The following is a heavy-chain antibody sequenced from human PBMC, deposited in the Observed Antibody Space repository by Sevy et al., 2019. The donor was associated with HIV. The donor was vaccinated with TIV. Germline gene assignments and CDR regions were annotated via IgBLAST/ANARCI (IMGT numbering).Heavy chain of an antibody. CDR1: GFTFSSYW. V-gene: IGHV3-74*01. J-gene: IGHJ6*02. Sequence: GGSLRLSCAASGFTFSSYWMHWVRQAPGKGLVWVSRINSDGSSTSYADSVKGRFTISRDKAKNTRYLQMNSLRAEDTAVYYCARVAAAGLYYYYYYGMDVWGQGTTVTVSS. CDR2: INSDGSST. CDR3: ARVAAAGLYYYYYYGMDV. D-gene: IGHD6-13*01.